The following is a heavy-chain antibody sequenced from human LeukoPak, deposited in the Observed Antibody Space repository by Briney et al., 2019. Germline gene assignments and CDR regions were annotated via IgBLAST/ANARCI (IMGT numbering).Heavy chain of an antibody. Sequence: GGSLRLSCSASGFTFSSYAMHWVRQAPGKGLEYVSGISSNGGSTYYADSVKGRFTISRDNSKNTLYLQMSSLRAEDTAVYYCVKERSSGWYDFDYWSQGTLVTVSS. CDR2: ISSNGGST. V-gene: IGHV3-64D*06. D-gene: IGHD6-19*01. J-gene: IGHJ4*02. CDR3: VKERSSGWYDFDY. CDR1: GFTFSSYA.